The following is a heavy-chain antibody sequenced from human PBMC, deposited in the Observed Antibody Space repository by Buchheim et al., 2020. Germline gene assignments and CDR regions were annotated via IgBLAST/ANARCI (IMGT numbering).Heavy chain of an antibody. Sequence: QLQLQESGPGLVKPSETLSLTCTVSGDSISSSIGDSISSSSYYWAWIRQPPGKGLEWIGSIDYSGSTYYNPSLKSRVTISVDTSKNQFSLKLSSVTAADTAVFYCARTNQLLGLNSYYYGWFDPWGQGTL. D-gene: IGHD3-10*01. J-gene: IGHJ5*02. CDR1: GDSISSSIGDSISSSSYY. CDR2: IDYSGST. CDR3: ARTNQLLGLNSYYYGWFDP. V-gene: IGHV4-39*01.